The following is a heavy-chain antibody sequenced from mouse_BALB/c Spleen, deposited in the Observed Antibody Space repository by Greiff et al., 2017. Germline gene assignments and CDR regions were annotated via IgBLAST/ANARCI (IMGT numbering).Heavy chain of an antibody. Sequence: VKLMESGAELAKPGASVKMSCKASGYTFTSYWMHWVKQRPGQGLEWIGYINPSTGYTEYNQKFKDKATLTADKSSSTAYMQLSSLTSEDSAVYYCARKAYYRFYFDYWGQGTTLTVSS. CDR3: ARKAYYRFYFDY. V-gene: IGHV1-7*01. D-gene: IGHD2-14*01. J-gene: IGHJ2*01. CDR2: INPSTGYT. CDR1: GYTFTSYW.